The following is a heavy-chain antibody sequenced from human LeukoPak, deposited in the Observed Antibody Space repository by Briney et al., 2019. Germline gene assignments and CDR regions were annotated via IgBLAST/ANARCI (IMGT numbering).Heavy chain of an antibody. D-gene: IGHD4-17*01. CDR1: GYTFTGYY. V-gene: IGHV1-2*02. CDR3: TTLTLGEPFDY. Sequence: ASVKVSCKASGYTFTGYYMHWVRQAPGQGLEWMGWINPNSGGTNYAQKFQGRVTMTRDTSISTAYMELSRLRSEDTAVYYCTTLTLGEPFDYWGQGTLVTVSS. CDR2: INPNSGGT. J-gene: IGHJ4*02.